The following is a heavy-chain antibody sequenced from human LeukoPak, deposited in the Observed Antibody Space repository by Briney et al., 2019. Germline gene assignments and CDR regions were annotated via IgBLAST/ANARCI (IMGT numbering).Heavy chain of an antibody. V-gene: IGHV3-23*01. J-gene: IGHJ6*02. D-gene: IGHD1-26*01. Sequence: GGSLRLSCAASGFTFISYAMSWVRQAPGKGLEWVSSLSGNAGRPYYADSVKGRFTISRDNSKNTLYLQMNGLRAEDTAVYYCAKDHRDSGNYYYYYGLDVWGQGTMVTVSS. CDR2: LSGNAGRP. CDR1: GFTFISYA. CDR3: AKDHRDSGNYYYYYGLDV.